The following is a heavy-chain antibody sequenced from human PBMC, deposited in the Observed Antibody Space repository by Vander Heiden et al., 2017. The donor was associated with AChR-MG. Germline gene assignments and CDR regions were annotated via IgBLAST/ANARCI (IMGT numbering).Heavy chain of an antibody. J-gene: IGHJ4*02. CDR1: GFTFSSYG. D-gene: IGHD1-20*01. CDR3: ARANQYNTVQSDY. Sequence: EVQLVQSGGGSVQPGGALRLSCAASGFTFSSYGMTWVRQAPGKGLEWVSYISSGSSIIYYADSVKGRFTISRDNAKNSLYLQLNSLRAEDTAVYYCARANQYNTVQSDYWGQGTLVIVSS. CDR2: ISSGSSII. V-gene: IGHV3-48*01.